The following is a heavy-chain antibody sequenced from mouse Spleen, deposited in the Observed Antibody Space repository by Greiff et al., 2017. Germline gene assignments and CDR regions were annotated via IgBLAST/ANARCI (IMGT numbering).Heavy chain of an antibody. V-gene: IGHV5-9*04. Sequence: EVKLVESGGGLVKLGGSLKLSCAASGFTFSSYAMSWVRQTPEKRLEWVATISSGGGNTYYPDSVKGRFTISRDNAKNTLYLQISSLKSEDTAMYYCARQLLLRYYFDYWAKAPLSQSPQ. J-gene: IGHJ2*01. CDR2: ISSGGGNT. CDR3: ARQLLLRYYFDY. D-gene: IGHD1-1*01. CDR1: GFTFSSYA.